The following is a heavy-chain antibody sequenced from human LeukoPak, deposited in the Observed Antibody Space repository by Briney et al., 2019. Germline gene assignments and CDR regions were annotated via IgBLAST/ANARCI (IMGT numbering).Heavy chain of an antibody. V-gene: IGHV4-4*09. CDR3: ARRVGGKTAGTNYYYYMDV. CDR2: IYTSGST. Sequence: YPSETLSLTCTVSGGSISSYYWSWIRQPPGKGLEWIGYIYTSGSTNYNPSLKSRVTISVDTSKNRFSLKLSSVTAADTAVYYCARRVGGKTAGTNYYYYMDVWGKGTTVTVSS. D-gene: IGHD6-13*01. J-gene: IGHJ6*03. CDR1: GGSISSYY.